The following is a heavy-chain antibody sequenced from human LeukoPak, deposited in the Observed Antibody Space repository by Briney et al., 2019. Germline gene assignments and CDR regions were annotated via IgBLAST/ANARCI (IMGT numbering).Heavy chain of an antibody. V-gene: IGHV3-74*01. Sequence: GSLRLSCAASGITLSTYWIHWVRQAPGKGLVWVSRISYDGSNTNYADSVKGRFTVSRDNAKNTVYLQMKSLRAEDTAVYYCARRCSSTSCLQYWGQGTLVTVSS. CDR1: GITLSTYW. CDR2: ISYDGSNT. CDR3: ARRCSSTSCLQY. D-gene: IGHD2-2*01. J-gene: IGHJ4*02.